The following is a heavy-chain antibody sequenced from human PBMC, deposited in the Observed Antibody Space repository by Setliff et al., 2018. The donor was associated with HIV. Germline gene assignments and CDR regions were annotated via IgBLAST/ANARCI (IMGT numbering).Heavy chain of an antibody. CDR1: GGSVSSGSYY. Sequence: PSETLSLTCTVSGGSVSSGSYYWGWIRQPPGKGLEWIGDIAYSGTTMYFNYNPSLESRLSLSEDTSRHQFSLKLTSVTADDTGIYYCARGPPFAYWGQGLLVTVSS. V-gene: IGHV4-39*07. CDR2: IAYSGTTMYF. CDR3: ARGPPFAY. J-gene: IGHJ4*02.